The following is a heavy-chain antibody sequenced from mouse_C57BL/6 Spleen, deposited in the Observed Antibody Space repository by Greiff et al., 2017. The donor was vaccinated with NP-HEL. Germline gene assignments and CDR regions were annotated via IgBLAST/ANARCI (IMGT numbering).Heavy chain of an antibody. J-gene: IGHJ4*01. V-gene: IGHV1-9*01. Sequence: QVQLQQSGAELMKPGASVKLSCKATGYTFTGYWIEWVKQRPGHGLEWIGEILPGGGSSNYNEKFKGKATFPADTSSNTAYMQLRSLTPEDSAIYYCARRLPVYYAMDYWGQGTSVTVSS. CDR2: ILPGGGSS. CDR3: ARRLPVYYAMDY. D-gene: IGHD3-2*02. CDR1: GYTFTGYW.